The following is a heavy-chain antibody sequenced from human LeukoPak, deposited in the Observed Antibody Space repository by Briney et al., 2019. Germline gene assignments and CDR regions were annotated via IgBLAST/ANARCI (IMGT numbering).Heavy chain of an antibody. Sequence: SETLSLTCAVYGGSFSGYYWSWIRQPPGKGLEWIGEINHSGSTNYNPSLKSQVTISVDTSKNQFSLKLSSVTAADTAVYYCAREKYSSGWYRFQHAFDIWRQGTMVTVSS. CDR2: INHSGST. CDR3: AREKYSSGWYRFQHAFDI. J-gene: IGHJ3*02. CDR1: GGSFSGYY. V-gene: IGHV4-34*01. D-gene: IGHD6-19*01.